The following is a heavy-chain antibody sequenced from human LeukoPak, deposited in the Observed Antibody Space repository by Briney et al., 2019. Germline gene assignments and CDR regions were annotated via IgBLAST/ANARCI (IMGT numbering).Heavy chain of an antibody. D-gene: IGHD2-2*01. Sequence: GGSLRLSCAASGFTFSSYAMHWVRQAPGPGLEWVAVTSYDGSNKYYADSLQGRFTISRDNSKNTLYLQMNSLTAEDTAVYYCARDGCSSTSCYFWYFDLWGRGTLVTVSS. V-gene: IGHV3-30*04. J-gene: IGHJ2*01. CDR1: GFTFSSYA. CDR3: ARDGCSSTSCYFWYFDL. CDR2: TSYDGSNK.